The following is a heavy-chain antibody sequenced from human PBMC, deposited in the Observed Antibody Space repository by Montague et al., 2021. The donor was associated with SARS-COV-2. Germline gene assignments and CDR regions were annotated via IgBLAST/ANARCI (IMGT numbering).Heavy chain of an antibody. CDR1: GDSVSTNSST. D-gene: IGHD2-15*01. Sequence: CAISGDSVSTNSSTWNWVRLSPSRGLEWLGRTYYRSGWYSDYSASVKSRISINPDTSKNQFSLQLNSVTPEDTAVYYCARAERGSCGDGNCYQYFFNYWGQGTLVTVSS. CDR2: TYYRSGWYS. V-gene: IGHV6-1*01. CDR3: ARAERGSCGDGNCYQYFFNY. J-gene: IGHJ4*02.